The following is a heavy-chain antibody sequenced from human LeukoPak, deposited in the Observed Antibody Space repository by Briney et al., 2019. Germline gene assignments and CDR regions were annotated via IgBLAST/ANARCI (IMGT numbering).Heavy chain of an antibody. CDR1: GGSISSSSYY. CDR3: ARGYYGSGRLD. J-gene: IGHJ4*02. V-gene: IGHV4-39*07. CDR2: IYYSGST. Sequence: SETLSLTCTVSGGSISSSSYYWGWIRQPPGKGLEWIGSIYYSGSTYYNPSLKSRVTISVDTSKNQFSLKLSSVTAADTAVYYCARGYYGSGRLDWGQGTLVTVSS. D-gene: IGHD3-10*01.